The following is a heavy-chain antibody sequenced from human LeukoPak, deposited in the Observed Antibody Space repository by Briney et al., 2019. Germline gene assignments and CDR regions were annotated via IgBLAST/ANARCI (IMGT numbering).Heavy chain of an antibody. J-gene: IGHJ4*02. V-gene: IGHV4-59*01. Sequence: KPSETLSLTCTVSGGSITSYYWSWIRQSPGKGLEWIGYIYYSGTTNYNPSLKSRVTISVDPSKNQFSLKPSSVTAADTALYYCARVRDGYNWGLDYWGQGTLVTVSS. D-gene: IGHD5-24*01. CDR3: ARVRDGYNWGLDY. CDR2: IYYSGTT. CDR1: GGSITSYY.